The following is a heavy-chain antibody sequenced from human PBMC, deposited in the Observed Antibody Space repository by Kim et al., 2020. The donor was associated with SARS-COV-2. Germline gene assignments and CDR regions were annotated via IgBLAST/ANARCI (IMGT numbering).Heavy chain of an antibody. J-gene: IGHJ4*01. V-gene: IGHV3-66*01. CDR3: STEDTASADY. Sequence: GGSLRLSCAASGFTVSSNYMSWVRQAPGKGLEWVSVIYSGGSRNYAASVLGRFIIIREDTSKTLYFLMKSMITEDTTAYYYSTEDTASADYW. CDR1: GFTVSSNY. CDR2: IYSGGSR. D-gene: IGHD4-4*01.